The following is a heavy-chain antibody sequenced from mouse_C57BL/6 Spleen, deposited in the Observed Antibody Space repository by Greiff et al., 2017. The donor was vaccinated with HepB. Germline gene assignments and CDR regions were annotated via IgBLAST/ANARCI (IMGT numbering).Heavy chain of an antibody. CDR3: ARYHAYAMDY. CDR2: IDPSDSYT. V-gene: IGHV1-50*01. CDR1: GYTFTSYW. J-gene: IGHJ4*01. Sequence: QVQLQQPGAELVKPGASVKLSCKASGYTFTSYWMQWVKQRPGQGLEWIGEIDPSDSYTNYNQKFEGKATLTVDTSSSTAYMQLSSLTSEDSAVYYCARYHAYAMDYWGQGTSVTVSS.